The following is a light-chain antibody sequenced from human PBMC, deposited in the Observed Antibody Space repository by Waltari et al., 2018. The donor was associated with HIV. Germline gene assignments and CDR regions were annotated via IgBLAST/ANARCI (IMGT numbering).Light chain of an antibody. CDR2: YDS. V-gene: IGLV3-21*04. Sequence: SYVLTQPPSVSVAPGKTARITCGGNNIGRKSVHWYQQKPGQAPVLVIYYDSDRPSGIPERCSGSNYGNTATLTISRVEAGDEADYYCQVWDSSSDHPVFGGGTKLTVL. J-gene: IGLJ3*02. CDR3: QVWDSSSDHPV. CDR1: NIGRKS.